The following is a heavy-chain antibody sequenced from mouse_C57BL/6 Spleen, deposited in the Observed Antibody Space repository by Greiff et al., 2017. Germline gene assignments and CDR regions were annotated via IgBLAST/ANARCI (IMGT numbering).Heavy chain of an antibody. J-gene: IGHJ1*03. CDR3: ARNWGRGYFDV. V-gene: IGHV1-54*01. CDR1: GYAFTNYL. Sequence: LMESGAELVRPGTSVKVSCKASGYAFTNYLIEWVKQRPGQGLEWIGVLNPGSGGTNYNEKFKGKATLTADKSSSTSYMQHSSLTSEDAAVYFCARNWGRGYFDVWGTGTTVTVSS. D-gene: IGHD3-3*01. CDR2: LNPGSGGT.